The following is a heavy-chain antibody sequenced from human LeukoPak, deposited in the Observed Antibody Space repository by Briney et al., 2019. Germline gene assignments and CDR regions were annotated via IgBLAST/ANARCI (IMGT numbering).Heavy chain of an antibody. D-gene: IGHD3-16*01. J-gene: IGHJ3*01. CDR1: GFTFSDRY. Sequence: PGGSLRLSCAASGFTFSDRYMDWVRQAPGKGLEWVGRIKNKDNGYTIEYAASVKGRFTISRDDSKSSLYLQMKSLKTEDTAVYYCAFTRVNDVYSAFDFWGPGTVVTV. CDR2: IKNKDNGYTI. CDR3: AFTRVNDVYSAFDF. V-gene: IGHV3-72*01.